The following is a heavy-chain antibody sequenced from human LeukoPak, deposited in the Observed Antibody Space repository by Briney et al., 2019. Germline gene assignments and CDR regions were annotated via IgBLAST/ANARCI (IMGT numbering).Heavy chain of an antibody. J-gene: IGHJ4*02. CDR2: ISSSSSYI. D-gene: IGHD3-10*01. V-gene: IGHV3-21*01. CDR1: GFTFSSYS. Sequence: GGSLRLSCAASGFTFSSYSMNWVRQAPGKGLEWVSSISSSSSYIYYADSVKGRFTISRDNAKNSLYLQMNSLRAEDTAVYYCARGREVRGVITEGYFDYWGQGTLVTVSS. CDR3: ARGREVRGVITEGYFDY.